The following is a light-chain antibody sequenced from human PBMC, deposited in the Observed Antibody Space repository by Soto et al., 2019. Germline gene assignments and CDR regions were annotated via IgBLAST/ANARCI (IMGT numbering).Light chain of an antibody. CDR3: VLYITGRTWV. Sequence: QTVVTQEPSFSVSPGGTVTLTCGLNSGSVSTNYYPSWYQQTPGQAPRALIYHKNTRSSGVPDRFSGSILGNRAALTISRAQADDESYYYFVLYITGRTWVFGGGTKLTVL. CDR2: HKN. V-gene: IGLV8-61*01. J-gene: IGLJ3*02. CDR1: SGSVSTNYY.